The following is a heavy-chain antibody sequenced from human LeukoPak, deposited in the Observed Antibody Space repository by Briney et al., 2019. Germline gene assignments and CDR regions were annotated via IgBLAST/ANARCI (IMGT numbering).Heavy chain of an antibody. D-gene: IGHD3-16*02. CDR2: IYSGGST. Sequence: PGGSLRLSCAASEFSVGSNYMTWVRQAPGKGLEWVSLIYSGGSTYYADSVKGRFTISRDNSKNTLYLQMNSLRAEDTAVYYCARGSFLITFGGFIGWGQGTLVTVSS. V-gene: IGHV3-66*01. CDR1: EFSVGSNY. J-gene: IGHJ4*02. CDR3: ARGSFLITFGGFIG.